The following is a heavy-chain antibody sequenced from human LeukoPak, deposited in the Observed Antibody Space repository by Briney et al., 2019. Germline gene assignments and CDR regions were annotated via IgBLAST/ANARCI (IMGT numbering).Heavy chain of an antibody. V-gene: IGHV3-53*01. CDR3: AKALLPYSSSWYFQH. Sequence: GGSLRLSCAASGFTVSSNYMSWVRQAPGKGLEWVSVIYSGGSTYYADSVKGRFTISRDNSKNTLYLQMNGLRAEDTAVYYCAKALLPYSSSWYFQHWGQGTLVTVSS. CDR2: IYSGGST. D-gene: IGHD6-13*01. CDR1: GFTVSSNY. J-gene: IGHJ1*01.